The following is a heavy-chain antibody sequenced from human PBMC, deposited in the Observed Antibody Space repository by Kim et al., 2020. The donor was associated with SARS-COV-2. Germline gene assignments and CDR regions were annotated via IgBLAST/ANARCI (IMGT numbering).Heavy chain of an antibody. J-gene: IGHJ6*02. V-gene: IGHV1-18*01. Sequence: ASVKVSCKASGYTFTKYAISWVRQAPGQGLEWMGCVSGDNDNTNYAQKLQGRVTMTTDTSTSTAYMDLRSLGSDDTAVYYCARAPTGAYRVADWGQGTTVTVS. CDR1: GYTFTKYA. CDR3: ARAPTGAYRVAD. CDR2: VSGDNDNT. D-gene: IGHD1-26*01.